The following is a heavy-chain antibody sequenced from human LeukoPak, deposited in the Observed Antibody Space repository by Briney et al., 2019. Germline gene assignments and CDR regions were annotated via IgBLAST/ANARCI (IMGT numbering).Heavy chain of an antibody. CDR2: ISYDGSNK. J-gene: IGHJ4*01. D-gene: IGHD2-2*01. CDR1: GLTFSNSA. CDR3: AKGVVPAASYYFDY. Sequence: GGSRRLSCAVSGLTFSNSAMSWVRQAPGKGLEWVAVISYDGSNKYYADSVKGRFTISRDNSKNTLYLQMNSLRAEDTAVYYCAKGVVPAASYYFDY. V-gene: IGHV3-30*18.